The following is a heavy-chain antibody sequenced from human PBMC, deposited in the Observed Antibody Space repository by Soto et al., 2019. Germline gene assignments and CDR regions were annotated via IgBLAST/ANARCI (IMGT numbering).Heavy chain of an antibody. J-gene: IGHJ4*02. Sequence: GASVKVSCKASGYTFTSYGISWVRQAPGQGLEWMGRISAILGIANYAQKFQGRVTITADKSTSTAYMELSSLRSEDTAVYYCASSVVGAVAGTFDYWGQGTLVTVSS. V-gene: IGHV1-69*04. CDR2: ISAILGIA. D-gene: IGHD6-19*01. CDR1: GYTFTSYG. CDR3: ASSVVGAVAGTFDY.